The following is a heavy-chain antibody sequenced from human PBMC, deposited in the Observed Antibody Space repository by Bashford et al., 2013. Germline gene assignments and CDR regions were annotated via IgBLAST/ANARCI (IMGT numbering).Heavy chain of an antibody. CDR2: INPSVGST. D-gene: IGHD3-22*01. J-gene: IGHJ4*02. Sequence: ASVKVSCKASGYTFTRFHMHWVRQAPGQGLEWMGMINPSVGSTTYAQKFQGRVTMTRDTSTSTVYMELTSLRSEDAAVYFCARDHMYHQDSSGYSDCWGQGTLVTVSS. CDR3: ARDHMYHQDSSGYSDC. CDR1: GYTFTRFH. V-gene: IGHV1-46*01.